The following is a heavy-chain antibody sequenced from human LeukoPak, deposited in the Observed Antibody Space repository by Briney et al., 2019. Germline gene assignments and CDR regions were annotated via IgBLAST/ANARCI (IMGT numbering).Heavy chain of an antibody. Sequence: GGSLRLSCAASGVTFSSYGVHWVRQAPGKGLEWVAVIWYDGSNKYYADSVRGRFTIYRDKSKNTLYLQMNSLRAEDTAVDYCARDGGVDTAMLGDYWGQGTLVTVSS. V-gene: IGHV3-33*01. CDR3: ARDGGVDTAMLGDY. J-gene: IGHJ4*02. CDR1: GVTFSSYG. D-gene: IGHD5-18*01. CDR2: IWYDGSNK.